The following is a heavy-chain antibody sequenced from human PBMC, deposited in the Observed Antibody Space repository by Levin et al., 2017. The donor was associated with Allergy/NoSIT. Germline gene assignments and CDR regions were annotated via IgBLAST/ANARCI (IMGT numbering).Heavy chain of an antibody. D-gene: IGHD2-2*02. Sequence: SVKVSCKASGGTFSSYAISWVRQAPGQGLEWMGGIIPIFGTANYAQKFQGRVTITADESTSTAYMELSSLRSEDTAVYYCARRDIVVVPAAIRRWAGYYGMDVWGQGTTVTVSS. CDR1: GGTFSSYA. J-gene: IGHJ6*02. CDR3: ARRDIVVVPAAIRRWAGYYGMDV. V-gene: IGHV1-69*13. CDR2: IIPIFGTA.